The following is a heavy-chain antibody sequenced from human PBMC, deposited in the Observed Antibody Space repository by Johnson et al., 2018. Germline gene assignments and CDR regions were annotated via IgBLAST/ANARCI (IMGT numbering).Heavy chain of an antibody. J-gene: IGHJ6*03. CDR1: GGSIGGFY. D-gene: IGHD2-21*01. CDR2: IYSSGTT. V-gene: IGHV4-59*01. Sequence: QEQLREGGPGLVKPSVPLSLACTISGGSIGGFYWSWIRQLPGKGLGWIGYIYSSGTTRNNSSLKSRVTISLDTSKNQFSLNVYTVTAADTAMYYCARVVRVRDYDYYYMDVWGNGAAVIVSS. CDR3: ARVVRVRDYDYYYMDV.